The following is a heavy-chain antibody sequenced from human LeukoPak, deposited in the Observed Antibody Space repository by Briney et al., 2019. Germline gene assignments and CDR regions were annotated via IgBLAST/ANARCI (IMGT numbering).Heavy chain of an antibody. V-gene: IGHV3-73*01. J-gene: IGHJ4*02. Sequence: GGSLRLSCAASGFTFSGSAMHWVRQASGKGLEWVGRIRSKANSYATAYAASVKGRFTISRDDSKNTAYLQMNSLKTEDTAVYYCTRRGIAARQYYFDYWGQETLVTVSS. CDR3: TRRGIAARQYYFDY. D-gene: IGHD6-6*01. CDR2: IRSKANSYAT. CDR1: GFTFSGSA.